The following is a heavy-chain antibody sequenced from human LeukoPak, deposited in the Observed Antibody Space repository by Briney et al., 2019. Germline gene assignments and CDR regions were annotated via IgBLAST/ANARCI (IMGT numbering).Heavy chain of an antibody. J-gene: IGHJ6*03. Sequence: ASVKVSCKASGYTFTGYYMHWVRQAPGQGLEWMGIINPSGGSTSYAQKFQGRVTMTRDMSTSTVYMELSSLRSEDTAVYYCARARNYYGSGSRDYYYMDVWGKGTTVTVSS. CDR2: INPSGGST. V-gene: IGHV1-46*01. CDR3: ARARNYYGSGSRDYYYMDV. CDR1: GYTFTGYY. D-gene: IGHD3-10*01.